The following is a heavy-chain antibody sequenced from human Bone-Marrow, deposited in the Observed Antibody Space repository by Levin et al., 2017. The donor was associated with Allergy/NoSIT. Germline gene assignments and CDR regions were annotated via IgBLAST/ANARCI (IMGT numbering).Heavy chain of an antibody. V-gene: IGHV3-23*01. CDR2: ISGSGGST. CDR1: GFTFSSYA. Sequence: GGSLRLSCAASGFTFSSYAMSWVRQAPGKGLEWVSAISGSGGSTYYADSVKGRFTISRDNSKNTLYLQMNSLRAEDTAVYYCAKDGGGHYYYGDYVSWFDPWGQGTLVTVSS. CDR3: AKDGGGHYYYGDYVSWFDP. J-gene: IGHJ5*02. D-gene: IGHD4-17*01.